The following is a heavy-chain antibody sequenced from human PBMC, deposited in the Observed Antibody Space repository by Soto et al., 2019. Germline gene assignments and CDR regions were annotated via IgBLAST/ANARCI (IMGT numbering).Heavy chain of an antibody. D-gene: IGHD4-4*01. Sequence: GGSLRLSCAASGFTFSDYYMSWIRQAPGKGLEWVSYISSSGSTIYYADSVKGRFTISRDNAKNSLYLQMNSLRAEDTAVYYCALTTVTTSLDYWGQGTLVTVSS. J-gene: IGHJ4*02. V-gene: IGHV3-11*01. CDR3: ALTTVTTSLDY. CDR2: ISSSGSTI. CDR1: GFTFSDYY.